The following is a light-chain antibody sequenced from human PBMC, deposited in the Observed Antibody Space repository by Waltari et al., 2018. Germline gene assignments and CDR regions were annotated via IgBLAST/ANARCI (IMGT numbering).Light chain of an antibody. CDR2: GVS. CDR3: CSYTTSSTFV. CDR1: SSDVGGYHY. Sequence: QSAPTQPPSVSGSPGQSVTISCTGTSSDVGGYHYVSWYQQHPGKAPKLMIYGVSNRPSGVSDRFSGSKSGNTASLTISGLQAEDEADYYCCSYTTSSTFVFGDGTKLTVL. J-gene: IGLJ6*01. V-gene: IGLV2-14*01.